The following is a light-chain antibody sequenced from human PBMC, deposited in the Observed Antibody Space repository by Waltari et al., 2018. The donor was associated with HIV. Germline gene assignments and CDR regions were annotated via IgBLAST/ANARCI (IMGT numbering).Light chain of an antibody. V-gene: IGLV1-44*01. J-gene: IGLJ3*02. CDR2: KSD. CDR3: ATWDDSLNGRV. Sequence: QSVLTQPPSASGTPGQRVTISCSGGRSNIGDNTGNWYQTPPGTAPKLLIYKSDQRPSGAPDRFSGSKSDTSASLAISGLQSEDEADYYCATWDDSLNGRVFGGGTKLTVL. CDR1: RSNIGDNT.